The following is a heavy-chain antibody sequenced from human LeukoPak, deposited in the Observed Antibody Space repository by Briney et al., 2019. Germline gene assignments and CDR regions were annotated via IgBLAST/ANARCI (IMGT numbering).Heavy chain of an antibody. D-gene: IGHD5-12*01. V-gene: IGHV3-23*01. CDR3: AKDSPVATI. CDR1: GFTFSNYG. J-gene: IGHJ3*02. CDR2: ITSSGDGT. Sequence: GSLRLSCAASGFTFSNYGMSWVRQSPGKGLEWVSSITSSGDGTYYAESVQGRFSISRDNSKNTLYLQMSSLRAEDTAVYYCAKDSPVATIWGQGTKVTVS.